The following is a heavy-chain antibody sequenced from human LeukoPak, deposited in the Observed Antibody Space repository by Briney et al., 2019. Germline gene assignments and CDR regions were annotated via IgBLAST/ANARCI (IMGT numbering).Heavy chain of an antibody. CDR2: ISGSGGST. Sequence: PRGSLRLACAASGFTFSSYAMSWLRQAPGKGLEWVSAISGSGGSTYYADSVKGRFTISRDNSKNTLYLQMNSLRAEVTAVYYCAKDPRVDYSPGSYEYYFDYWGQGTLVTVSS. J-gene: IGHJ4*02. D-gene: IGHD3-10*01. V-gene: IGHV3-23*01. CDR1: GFTFSSYA. CDR3: AKDPRVDYSPGSYEYYFDY.